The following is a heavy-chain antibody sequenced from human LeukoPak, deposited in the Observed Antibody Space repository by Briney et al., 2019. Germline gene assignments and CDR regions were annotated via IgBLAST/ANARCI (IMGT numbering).Heavy chain of an antibody. CDR2: MNPNSGNT. CDR3: ARGQRYYYDSSGYYRTNIDY. J-gene: IGHJ4*02. D-gene: IGHD3-22*01. Sequence: ASVTVSCKASGYTFTIYDINWVRQATGQGLEWMGWMNPNSGNTGYAQKFQGRVTITRNTSISTAYMELSSLRSEDTAVYYCARGQRYYYDSSGYYRTNIDYWGQGTLVTVSS. CDR1: GYTFTIYD. V-gene: IGHV1-8*03.